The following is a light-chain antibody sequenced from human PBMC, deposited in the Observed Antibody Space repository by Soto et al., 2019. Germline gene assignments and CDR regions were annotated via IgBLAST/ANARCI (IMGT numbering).Light chain of an antibody. J-gene: IGLJ2*01. CDR1: SSDGGGYNS. V-gene: IGLV2-8*01. Sequence: QSALTQPPSASGSPGQSVTIYCTGTSSDGGGYNSVSWCQQYPGKAPKLMIYEVSKRPSGGPDRFSAYKSGNTASLNASGLQAEDEADYYCSSYAGSNKGVVFGEGTKLTVL. CDR2: EVS. CDR3: SSYAGSNKGVV.